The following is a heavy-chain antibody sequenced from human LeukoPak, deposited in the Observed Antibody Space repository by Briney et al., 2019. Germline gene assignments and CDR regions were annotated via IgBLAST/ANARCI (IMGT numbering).Heavy chain of an antibody. Sequence: QPGGSLRLSCAASGFTFNTHGMHWVRQAPGKGLGWVANINQDGSEKYFVDSVRGRFTISRDNSKNSLHLQMNTLRAEDTAVYYCARERDGRFFDYWGQGTLVTVSS. CDR3: ARERDGRFFDY. V-gene: IGHV3-7*01. CDR1: GFTFNTHG. J-gene: IGHJ4*02. CDR2: INQDGSEK. D-gene: IGHD5-24*01.